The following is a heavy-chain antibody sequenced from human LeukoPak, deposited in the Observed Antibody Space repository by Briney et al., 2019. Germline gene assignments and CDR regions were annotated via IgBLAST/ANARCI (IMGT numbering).Heavy chain of an antibody. CDR1: GFTFSSYS. V-gene: IGHV3-21*01. D-gene: IGHD3-16*01. J-gene: IGHJ4*02. CDR2: ISSSSSYI. Sequence: GSLRLSCAASGFTFSSYSMSWVRQAPGKGLEWVSSISSSSSYIYYADSVKGRFTISRDNAKNSLYLQMNSLRAEDTAVYYCARDSLSLRTSAFDYWGQGTLVTVSS. CDR3: ARDSLSLRTSAFDY.